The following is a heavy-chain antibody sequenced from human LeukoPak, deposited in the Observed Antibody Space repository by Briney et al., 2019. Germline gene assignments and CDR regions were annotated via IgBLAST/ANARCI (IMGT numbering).Heavy chain of an antibody. V-gene: IGHV1-18*01. D-gene: IGHD1-1*01. J-gene: IGHJ6*02. CDR3: ARDWKPPDYYYGMDV. Sequence: ASVKVSCKASGYTFTSYGISWVQQAPGQGLEWMGWISGYNGDTNYAQKFQGRVTMTTDTSTSTAYMELRNLRSDDTAVYYCARDWKPPDYYYGMDVWGQGTTVTVSS. CDR2: ISGYNGDT. CDR1: GYTFTSYG.